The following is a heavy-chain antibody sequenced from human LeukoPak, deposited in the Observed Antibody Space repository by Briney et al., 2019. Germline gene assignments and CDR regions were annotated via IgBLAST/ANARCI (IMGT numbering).Heavy chain of an antibody. V-gene: IGHV4-4*07. D-gene: IGHD3-10*01. CDR3: AREALLWFGEAGYFDY. Sequence: SETLSLTCTVSGGSISSYYWSWIRQPAGKGLEWIGRIYTSGSTNYNPSLKSRVTMSVDTSKNQFSLKLSSVTAADTAVYYCAREALLWFGEAGYFDYWGQGTLVTVSS. J-gene: IGHJ4*02. CDR1: GGSISSYY. CDR2: IYTSGST.